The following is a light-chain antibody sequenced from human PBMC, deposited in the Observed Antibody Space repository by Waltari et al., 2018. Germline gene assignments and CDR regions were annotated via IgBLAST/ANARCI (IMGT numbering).Light chain of an antibody. CDR3: QHYGISPRT. J-gene: IGKJ1*01. CDR2: DAP. V-gene: IGKV3-20*01. CDR1: QSVSKYY. Sequence: DIVLTQSPDTLSFSPGDRATVSCRASQSVSKYYLAWYQQKPGQSPRLLIYDAPPRAAGIPDRFSGSGSGTDFTLTISGLEPQDIAVYYCQHYGISPRTFGQGTKVEMK.